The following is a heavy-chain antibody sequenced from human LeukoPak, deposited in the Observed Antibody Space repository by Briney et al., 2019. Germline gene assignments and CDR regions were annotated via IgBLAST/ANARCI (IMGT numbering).Heavy chain of an antibody. Sequence: SETLSPTCTVSGGSIRSYYWSWIRQPPGKGLEWIGYISYSGSTNYNPSLRSRVTISVDTSENHFSLKVTSVTAADTAVYYCARDRDYVGGFDPWGQGILVTVSS. CDR1: GGSIRSYY. CDR3: ARDRDYVGGFDP. CDR2: ISYSGST. J-gene: IGHJ5*02. D-gene: IGHD2-21*01. V-gene: IGHV4-59*01.